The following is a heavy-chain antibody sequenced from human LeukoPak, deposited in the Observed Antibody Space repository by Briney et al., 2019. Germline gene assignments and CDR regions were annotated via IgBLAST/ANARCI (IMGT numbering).Heavy chain of an antibody. CDR2: ISSGSSYI. Sequence: PGGSLRLSCAASGFTFSSYSMNWVRQAPGKGLEWVSSISSGSSYIYYADSVKGRFTISRDNAKNSLYLQMNSLRAEDTAVYYCARDLRSSWPSAEPLAFDYWGQGTLVTVSS. D-gene: IGHD6-13*01. V-gene: IGHV3-21*01. CDR1: GFTFSSYS. J-gene: IGHJ4*02. CDR3: ARDLRSSWPSAEPLAFDY.